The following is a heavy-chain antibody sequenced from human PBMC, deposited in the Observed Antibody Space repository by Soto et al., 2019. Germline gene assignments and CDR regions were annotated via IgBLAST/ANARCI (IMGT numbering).Heavy chain of an antibody. J-gene: IGHJ4*02. Sequence: ASXKVSCKVSGYTLTELSMHWVRQAPGKGLEWMGGFDPEDGETIYAQKFQGRVTMTEDTSTDTAYMELSSLRSEETAVYYCATVLPDYYDSSGYPGSYFDYWGQGTLVTVSS. CDR2: FDPEDGET. D-gene: IGHD3-22*01. CDR1: GYTLTELS. V-gene: IGHV1-24*01. CDR3: ATVLPDYYDSSGYPGSYFDY.